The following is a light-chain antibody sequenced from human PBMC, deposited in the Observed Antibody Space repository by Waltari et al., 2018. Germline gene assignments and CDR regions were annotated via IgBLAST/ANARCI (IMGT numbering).Light chain of an antibody. CDR2: KAS. CDR3: QQYVNYWT. V-gene: IGKV1-5*03. CDR1: QSITNW. Sequence: DIQMTQSPSTLSASVGDRFTITCRASQSITNWLAWYQQKPGKAPKLLIYKASNLESGVPSRFSCSGSGTEFTLTISSLQPDDFATYYGQQYVNYWTFGQGTKVEIK. J-gene: IGKJ1*01.